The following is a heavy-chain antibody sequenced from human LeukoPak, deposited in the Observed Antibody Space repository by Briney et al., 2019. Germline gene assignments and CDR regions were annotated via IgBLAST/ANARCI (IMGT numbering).Heavy chain of an antibody. Sequence: PGGSLRLSCAAAGFTFSRYAMHWVRQAPGKGLEWVAVIWYDGSHDTYTDSVKGRFTVSRDNFKNVLHLQMNSLRVEDTAVYYCAKEGDYCSSSGCHKRGIDYWGQGTLVTVSS. CDR2: IWYDGSHD. V-gene: IGHV3-33*06. CDR3: AKEGDYCSSSGCHKRGIDY. CDR1: GFTFSRYA. D-gene: IGHD2-2*01. J-gene: IGHJ4*02.